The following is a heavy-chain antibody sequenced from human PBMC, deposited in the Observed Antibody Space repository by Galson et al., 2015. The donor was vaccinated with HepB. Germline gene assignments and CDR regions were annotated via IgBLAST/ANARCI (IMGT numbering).Heavy chain of an antibody. CDR2: VDPEDGET. CDR1: GYTFTDYY. J-gene: IGHJ6*02. V-gene: IGHV1-69-2*01. CDR3: ATGGRDGYNFGGMDV. D-gene: IGHD5-24*01. Sequence: VKVSCKVSGYTFTDYYMHWVQQAPGKGLEWMGLVDPEDGETIYAEKFQGRVTITADTSTDTAYMELSSLRSEDTAVYYCATGGRDGYNFGGMDVWGQGTTVTVSS.